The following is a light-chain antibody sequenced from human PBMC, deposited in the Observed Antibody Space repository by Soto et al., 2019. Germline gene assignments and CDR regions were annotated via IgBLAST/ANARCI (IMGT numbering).Light chain of an antibody. CDR3: QQYGSSPPVT. CDR1: QSVSSTY. V-gene: IGKV3-20*01. Sequence: EIVLTQSPGTLSFSPGERATLSCRASQSVSSTYLAWYQQRPGQAPRLLIYGASGRATGIPDRFSGSGSGTDFTLTISRLEPEDFAVYYCQQYGSSPPVTFGQGTRLAI. J-gene: IGKJ5*01. CDR2: GAS.